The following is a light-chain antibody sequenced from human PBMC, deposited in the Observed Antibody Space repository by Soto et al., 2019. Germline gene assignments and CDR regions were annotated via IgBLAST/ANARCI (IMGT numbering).Light chain of an antibody. CDR1: SSDVGGYNY. Sequence: QSVLTQPRSESGSPGQSVTISCTGTSSDVGGYNYVSWYQHHTGKAPKLMIYDVDKRPSGVPGRFSGSKSGNTASLTISGLQAEDEADYYCCSNAGSYPFVFGTGTKVTVL. CDR3: CSNAGSYPFV. J-gene: IGLJ1*01. CDR2: DVD. V-gene: IGLV2-11*01.